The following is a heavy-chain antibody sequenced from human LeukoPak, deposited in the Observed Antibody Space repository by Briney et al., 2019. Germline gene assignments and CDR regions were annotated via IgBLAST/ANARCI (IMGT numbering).Heavy chain of an antibody. Sequence: GSLRLSCAASGFTVSSNYMSWVRQAPGKGLEWVSVIYSGGSTYYADSVKGRFTISRDNSKNTLYLQMNSLRAEDTAVYYCASTTLDRTYYYYYMDVWGKGTTVTVSS. D-gene: IGHD3/OR15-3a*01. J-gene: IGHJ6*03. CDR1: GFTVSSNY. CDR3: ASTTLDRTYYYYYMDV. V-gene: IGHV3-66*02. CDR2: IYSGGST.